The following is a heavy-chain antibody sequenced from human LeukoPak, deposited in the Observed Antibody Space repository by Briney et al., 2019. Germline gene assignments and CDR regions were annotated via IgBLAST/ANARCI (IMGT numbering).Heavy chain of an antibody. V-gene: IGHV4-39*02. D-gene: IGHD2-15*01. CDR3: ARDGGYSRLFDY. CDR2: IYYSGST. Sequence: SETLSLTCTVSGGSISSSSYYWGWIRQPPGKGLEWIGSIYYSGSTYYNPSLKSRVTISVDTSKNQFSLKLSSVTAADTAVYYCARDGGYSRLFDYWGQGTLVTVSS. CDR1: GGSISSSSYY. J-gene: IGHJ4*02.